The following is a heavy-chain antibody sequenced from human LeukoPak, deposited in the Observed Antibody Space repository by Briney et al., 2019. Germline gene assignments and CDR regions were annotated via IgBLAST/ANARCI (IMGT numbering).Heavy chain of an antibody. CDR2: ISAYNGNT. V-gene: IGHV1-18*01. Sequence: ASVKVSCKASGYTFTSYGISWVRQAPGQGLEWMEWISAYNGNTNYAQKLQDRVTMTTDTSTSTAYMELRSLRSDDTAVYYCARDRRALGYCSGGSCYSYYYYGMDVWGQGTTVTVSS. J-gene: IGHJ6*02. D-gene: IGHD2-15*01. CDR1: GYTFTSYG. CDR3: ARDRRALGYCSGGSCYSYYYYGMDV.